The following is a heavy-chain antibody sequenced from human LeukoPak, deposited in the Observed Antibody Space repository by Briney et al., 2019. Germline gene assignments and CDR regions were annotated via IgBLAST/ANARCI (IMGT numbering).Heavy chain of an antibody. Sequence: GGSLRLSCAASGFSFSSHAMSWVRQAPGKGLEWVSGISGSGGSTYYADFVKGRFTVSRDNAKNSLYLQMNSLRAEDTAVYYCARWAGYSSGAFDYWGQGTLVTVSS. CDR1: GFSFSSHA. CDR3: ARWAGYSSGAFDY. V-gene: IGHV3-23*01. D-gene: IGHD6-19*01. J-gene: IGHJ4*02. CDR2: ISGSGGST.